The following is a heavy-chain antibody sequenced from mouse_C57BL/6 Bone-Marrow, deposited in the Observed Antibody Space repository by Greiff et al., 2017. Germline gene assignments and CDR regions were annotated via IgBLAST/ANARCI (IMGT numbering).Heavy chain of an antibody. D-gene: IGHD2-2*01. CDR3: ARGGYYYAMDY. CDR1: GFTFSDYY. J-gene: IGHJ4*01. V-gene: IGHV5-12*01. Sequence: EVKLVESGGGLVQPGGSLKLSCAASGFTFSDYYMYWVRQTPEKRLEWVAYISNGGGSTYYPDTVKGRFTISRDNAKNTLYLQMSRLKSEDTAMYYCARGGYYYAMDYWGQGTSVTVSS. CDR2: ISNGGGST.